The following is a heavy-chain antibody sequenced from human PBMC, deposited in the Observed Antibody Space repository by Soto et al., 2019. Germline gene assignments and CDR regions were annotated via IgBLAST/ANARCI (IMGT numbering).Heavy chain of an antibody. V-gene: IGHV1-18*01. J-gene: IGHJ6*02. CDR1: GYTFTNYG. D-gene: IGHD6-19*01. CDR2: NSAYNGNT. CDR3: ARRQWLVGGYYYGMDV. Sequence: QVQLVQSGAKVKKPGASVKVSCKASGYTFTNYGISWVRQAPGQGLEWMGWNSAYNGNTNYAQKLQGRVTMTTDTSTSTAYMELRSLRSDDTAVYYCARRQWLVGGYYYGMDVWGQGTTVTVSS.